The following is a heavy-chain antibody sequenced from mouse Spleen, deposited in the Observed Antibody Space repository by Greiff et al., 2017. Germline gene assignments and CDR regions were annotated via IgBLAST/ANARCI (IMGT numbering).Heavy chain of an antibody. Sequence: QVQLQQPGAELVMPGASVKLSCKASGYTFTSYWMHWVKQRPGQGLEWIGEIDPSDSYTNYNQKFKGKATLTVDKSSSTAYMQLSSLTSEDSAVYYGARYALDGGDAMDFWGQGTSVTVSS. J-gene: IGHJ4*01. CDR1: GYTFTSYW. CDR2: IDPSDSYT. CDR3: ARYALDGGDAMDF. D-gene: IGHD6-5*01. V-gene: IGHV1-69*01.